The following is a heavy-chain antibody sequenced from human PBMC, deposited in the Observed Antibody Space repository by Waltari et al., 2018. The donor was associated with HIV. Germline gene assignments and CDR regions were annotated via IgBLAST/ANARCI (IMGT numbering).Heavy chain of an antibody. CDR2: IKSGAEGGTT. V-gene: IGHV3-15*01. CDR1: GITFRNAW. J-gene: IGHJ4*02. CDR3: TTLWYSYDSTDY. D-gene: IGHD3-22*01. Sequence: EVQLVESGGGLVKPGGSLRLSCAASGITFRNAWMRWVRQAPGKGLEWVGRIKSGAEGGTTDYAAAVKGRLTISRDDSKHTLYLQMDSLKTEDTAVYYCTTLWYSYDSTDYWGQGTLVTVSS.